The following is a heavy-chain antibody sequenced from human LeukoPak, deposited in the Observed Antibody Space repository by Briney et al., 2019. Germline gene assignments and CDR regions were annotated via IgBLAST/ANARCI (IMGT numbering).Heavy chain of an antibody. D-gene: IGHD3-22*01. CDR1: GYSFTSYW. V-gene: IGHV5-51*01. J-gene: IGHJ3*02. CDR2: IYPGDSDT. Sequence: GESLQISCKGSGYSFTSYWIGWVRPMPGKGLEWMGIIYPGDSDTRYSPSFQGQVTISADKSISTAYLQWSSLKASDTAMYYCARAYTTYYYDSSGYNHDAFDIWGQGTMVTVSS. CDR3: ARAYTTYYYDSSGYNHDAFDI.